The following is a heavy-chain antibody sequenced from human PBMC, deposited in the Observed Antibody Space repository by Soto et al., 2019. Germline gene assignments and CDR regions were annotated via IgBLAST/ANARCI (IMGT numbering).Heavy chain of an antibody. Sequence: QVQLVQSGAEVKKPGSSVKVSCKASGGTFSSYTISWVRQAPGQGLEWMGRIIPILGIANYAQKFQGRVTIPADKSTSTAYMELSSLRSEDTAVYYCARDIRVVGATPFDYWGQGTLVTVSS. CDR1: GGTFSSYT. V-gene: IGHV1-69*08. D-gene: IGHD1-26*01. CDR2: IIPILGIA. J-gene: IGHJ4*02. CDR3: ARDIRVVGATPFDY.